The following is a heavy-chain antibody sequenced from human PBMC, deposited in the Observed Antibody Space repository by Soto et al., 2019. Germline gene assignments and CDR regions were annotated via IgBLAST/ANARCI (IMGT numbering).Heavy chain of an antibody. CDR3: AKVGLKAAAYNYY. Sequence: EVQLLESGGGLVQPGGSLRLSCAASGFTFSSYAMSWVRQAPGKGLEWVSAISGGGGSTYYADSVKGRFTISRDNSKNTLYLQISSLRAEDTAVYYCAKVGLKAAAYNYYWGQGTLVTVSS. J-gene: IGHJ4*02. V-gene: IGHV3-23*01. CDR1: GFTFSSYA. D-gene: IGHD6-13*01. CDR2: ISGGGGST.